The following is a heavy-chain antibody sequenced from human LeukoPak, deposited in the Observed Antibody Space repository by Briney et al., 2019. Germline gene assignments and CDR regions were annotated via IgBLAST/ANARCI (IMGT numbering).Heavy chain of an antibody. Sequence: SETLSLTCTVSGGSISSYYWSWIRQPAGKGLEWIGRIYTSGSTNYNPSLKSRVTMSVHTSKNQFSLKLSPVTAADTAVYYCARSTYYDFSYYFDYGGQGTLPTVST. CDR2: IYTSGST. CDR1: GGSISSYY. J-gene: IGHJ4*02. D-gene: IGHD3-3*01. V-gene: IGHV4-4*07. CDR3: ARSTYYDFSYYFDY.